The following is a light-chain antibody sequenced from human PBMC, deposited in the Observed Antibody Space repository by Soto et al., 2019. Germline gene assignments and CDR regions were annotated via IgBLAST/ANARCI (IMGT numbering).Light chain of an antibody. CDR3: QTWGTGIRV. CDR1: SGHSNYA. Sequence: QLVLTQSPSASASLGASVKLTCTLSSGHSNYAIAWHQQQPEKGPRYLMKVNSDGSHRKGDGIPDRFSGYSSGAQRYLTISSLQSEDEADYYCQTWGTGIRVFGTGTKLTVL. J-gene: IGLJ1*01. CDR2: VNSDGSH. V-gene: IGLV4-69*01.